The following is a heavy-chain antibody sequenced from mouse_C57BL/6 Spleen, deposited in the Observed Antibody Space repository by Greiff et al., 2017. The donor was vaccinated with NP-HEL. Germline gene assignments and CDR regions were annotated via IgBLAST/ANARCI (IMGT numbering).Heavy chain of an antibody. D-gene: IGHD1-1*01. CDR1: GYTFTSYW. CDR2: IYPGSGST. V-gene: IGHV1-55*01. CDR3: ARMGIKDYGGAHWYFDV. J-gene: IGHJ1*03. Sequence: VQLQQPGAELVKPGASVKMSCKASGYTFTSYWITWVKQRPGQGLEWIGDIYPGSGSTNYNEKFKSKATLTVDTSSSTAYMQLSSLTSEDSAVYYCARMGIKDYGGAHWYFDVWGTGTTVTVSS.